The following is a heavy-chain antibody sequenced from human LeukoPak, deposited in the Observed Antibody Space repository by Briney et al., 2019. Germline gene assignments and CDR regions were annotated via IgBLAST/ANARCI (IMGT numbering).Heavy chain of an antibody. J-gene: IGHJ4*02. Sequence: PGGSLRLSCAASGFTFSSYWMSWVRQAPGKGLEWVDNIKQDGTEIFYVDSVRGRFIISRDNAENSLYLQMNSLRVEDTAVYYCARTPDGADYWGQGTLVTVSS. D-gene: IGHD3-10*01. V-gene: IGHV3-7*01. CDR3: ARTPDGADY. CDR1: GFTFSSYW. CDR2: IKQDGTEI.